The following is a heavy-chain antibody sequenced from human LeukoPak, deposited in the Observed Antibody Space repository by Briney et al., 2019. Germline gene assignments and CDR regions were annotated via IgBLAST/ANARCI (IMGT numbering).Heavy chain of an antibody. CDR3: ARDGGGTYQDFDY. V-gene: IGHV1-2*02. Sequence: ASVKVSCTASGYTFTDSSIHWVRQAPGQGLEWMGWINCDSGVTKYAEKFQGRVSMTRDTSISTAYMDLSRLTSDDTAIYNCARDGGGTYQDFDYWGQGTLVTVSS. J-gene: IGHJ4*02. D-gene: IGHD1-26*01. CDR1: GYTFTDSS. CDR2: INCDSGVT.